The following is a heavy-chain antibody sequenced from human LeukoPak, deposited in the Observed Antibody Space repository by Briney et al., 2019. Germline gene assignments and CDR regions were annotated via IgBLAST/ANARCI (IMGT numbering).Heavy chain of an antibody. D-gene: IGHD1/OR15-1a*01. CDR2: IIPIFGTA. V-gene: IGHV1-69*13. J-gene: IGHJ4*02. CDR1: GGTFSSYA. Sequence: ASVKVSCKASGGTFSSYAISWVRQAPGQGLEWMGGIIPIFGTANYAQKFQGRVTITADESTSTAYMELSSLRSEDTAVYYCARETSGRAVRIFDYWGQGTLVTVSS. CDR3: ARETSGRAVRIFDY.